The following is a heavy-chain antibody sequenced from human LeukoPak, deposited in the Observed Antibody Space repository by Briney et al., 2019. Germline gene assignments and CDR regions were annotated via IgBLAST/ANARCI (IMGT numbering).Heavy chain of an antibody. CDR2: ISSSGSTI. D-gene: IGHD3-10*01. V-gene: IGHV3-11*04. Sequence: GGSLRLSCAASGFTFSDYYMSWIRQAPGKGLEWVSYISSSGSTIYYADSVKGRFTISRDNAKNSLYLQMNSLRAEDTAVYYCARDTGAAIYYGSGSHDAFDIWGQGAMVTVSS. J-gene: IGHJ3*02. CDR1: GFTFSDYY. CDR3: ARDTGAAIYYGSGSHDAFDI.